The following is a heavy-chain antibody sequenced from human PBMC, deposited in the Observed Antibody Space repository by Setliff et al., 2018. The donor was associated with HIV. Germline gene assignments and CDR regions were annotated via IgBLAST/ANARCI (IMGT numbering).Heavy chain of an antibody. J-gene: IGHJ4*02. Sequence: PSETLSLTCAVYGGSFSDFYWSWIRQSPGKGLEWIGDINHSGRTNNNPSLKSRVTISVDTSKNQFSLKLNSVTAADTAIYYCARHGDDMGADYFDLWGLGTLVTVSS. D-gene: IGHD1-1*01. CDR3: ARHGDDMGADYFDL. CDR2: INHSGRT. V-gene: IGHV4-34*01. CDR1: GGSFSDFY.